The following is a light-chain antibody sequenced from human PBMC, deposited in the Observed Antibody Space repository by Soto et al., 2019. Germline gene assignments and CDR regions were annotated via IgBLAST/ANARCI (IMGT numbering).Light chain of an antibody. CDR1: QNIGTS. V-gene: IGKV1-5*01. CDR2: DAS. CDR3: LQYDSYSWT. Sequence: IQMTQSPSTLSATVGDRVTITCRASQNIGTSLAWYQQTPGKAPKLLISDASTLKSGVPSRFSGSGSGTEFTLTISSLQPDDVATYYCLQYDSYSWTFGQGTKVDI. J-gene: IGKJ1*01.